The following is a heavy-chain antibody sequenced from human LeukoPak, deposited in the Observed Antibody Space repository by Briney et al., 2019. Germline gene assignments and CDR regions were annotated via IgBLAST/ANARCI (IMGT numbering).Heavy chain of an antibody. CDR3: ARAYASSGYSPY. CDR1: GFTFSRYW. Sequence: GGSLRLSCAASGFTFSRYWMSWVRQAPGKGLEWVANIKQDGSEKYYVDSVKGRFTISRDNAKNSLYLQMNSLRAEDTAVYYCARAYASSGYSPYWGQGTLVTVSS. V-gene: IGHV3-7*01. D-gene: IGHD3-22*01. J-gene: IGHJ4*02. CDR2: IKQDGSEK.